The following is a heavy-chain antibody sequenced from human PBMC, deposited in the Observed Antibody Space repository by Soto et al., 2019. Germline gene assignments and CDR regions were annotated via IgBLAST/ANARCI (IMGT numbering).Heavy chain of an antibody. J-gene: IGHJ4*02. D-gene: IGHD2-15*01. CDR3: ARGYCSGGTCYASDY. V-gene: IGHV1-3*01. CDR2: INAGNGNT. CDR1: GYTFTSYA. Sequence: ASVKVSCKASGYTFTSYAMHWVRQAPGQRLEWMGWINAGNGNTKYSQKFQGRVTITRDTSASTAYMELSSLRSEDTAVYYCARGYCSGGTCYASDYWGQGTLVTVSS.